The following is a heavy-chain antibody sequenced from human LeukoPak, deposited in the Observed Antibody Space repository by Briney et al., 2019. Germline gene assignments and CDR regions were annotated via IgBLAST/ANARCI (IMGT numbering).Heavy chain of an antibody. V-gene: IGHV3-9*01. CDR2: ISWNSGSI. Sequence: PGRSLRLSCAASGFSFQNYAMHWVRQAPGKGLEWVSGISWNSGSIGYADSVKGRFTMSRDNAKNSLYLQMNSLRVEDTALYYCAKDLGPPDRSGFSPTHYYYYGMDVWGQGTAVTVSS. CDR1: GFSFQNYA. CDR3: AKDLGPPDRSGFSPTHYYYYGMDV. J-gene: IGHJ6*02. D-gene: IGHD3-22*01.